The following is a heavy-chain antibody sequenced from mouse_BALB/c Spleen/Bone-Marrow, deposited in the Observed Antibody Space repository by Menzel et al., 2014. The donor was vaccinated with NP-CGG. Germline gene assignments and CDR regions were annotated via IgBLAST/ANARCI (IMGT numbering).Heavy chain of an antibody. CDR1: GFDFSRYG. V-gene: IGHV4-1*02. D-gene: IGHD2-12*01. Sequence: EVHLVQSGGGLVPPGGSLTLSCAASGFDFSRYGMSWVRQAPGKGLEWIGEINPDSSTIYYTPSIKDKFIIYRDNVIKTMYLQRSKVGSEYTARDYCSLLSYHGYFNVWGAGTTVTVSS. CDR2: INPDSSTI. J-gene: IGHJ1*01. CDR3: SLLSYHGYFNV.